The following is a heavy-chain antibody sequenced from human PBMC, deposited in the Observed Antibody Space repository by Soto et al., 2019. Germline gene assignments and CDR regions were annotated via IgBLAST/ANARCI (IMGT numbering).Heavy chain of an antibody. CDR2: IYTSGIT. D-gene: IGHD3-10*01. CDR3: ARVPGSYNWFDS. V-gene: IGHV4-4*07. Sequence: SETLSLTCTVSGGSISSYYWSWIRQPAGKGLEWIGRIYTSGITKYNPSLESRVTMSVDTSKNQFSLSLSSVTAADTAVYYCARVPGSYNWFDSWGQGTLVTVSS. J-gene: IGHJ5*01. CDR1: GGSISSYY.